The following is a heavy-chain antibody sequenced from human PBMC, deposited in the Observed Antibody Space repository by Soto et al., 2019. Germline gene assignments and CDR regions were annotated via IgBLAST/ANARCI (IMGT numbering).Heavy chain of an antibody. CDR2: ISIRSGSSK. V-gene: IGHV3-21*01. Sequence: PVGSLRLSCAASGFTFTTYTMTWVRQAPGKGLEWVSVISIRSGSSKYYADSVKGRFTISRDNAKNSLYLQMNSLSADDTAMYYCARKGVSNLDFWGQGTLVTVSS. J-gene: IGHJ4*02. CDR3: ARKGVSNLDF. D-gene: IGHD2-8*01. CDR1: GFTFTTYT.